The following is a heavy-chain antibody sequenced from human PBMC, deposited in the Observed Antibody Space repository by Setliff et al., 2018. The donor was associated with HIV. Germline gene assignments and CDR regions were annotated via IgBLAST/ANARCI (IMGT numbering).Heavy chain of an antibody. D-gene: IGHD3-16*01. CDR1: GFTFSTYA. CDR3: AAVPWGHSSLIIDH. Sequence: GGSLRLSCAASGFTFSTYAMGWVRQAPGKGLEWVSTIGAVGGPTHYADSVKGRFTISRDNAKNSVYLQMHSLRVEDTAVYYCAAVPWGHSSLIIDHWGQGTPVTVSS. V-gene: IGHV3-23*01. J-gene: IGHJ4*02. CDR2: IGAVGGPT.